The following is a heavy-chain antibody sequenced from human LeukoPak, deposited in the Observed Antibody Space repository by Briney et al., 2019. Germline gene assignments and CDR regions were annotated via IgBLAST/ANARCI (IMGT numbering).Heavy chain of an antibody. J-gene: IGHJ4*02. CDR2: ISSSGGTI. CDR1: GFTFSSYS. D-gene: IGHD5-18*01. V-gene: IGHV3-48*02. CDR3: ARERGYNYGYSDY. Sequence: QSGESLRLSCAASGFTFSSYSMNWVRQAPGKGLEWVSYISSSGGTIYDADSVRGRFTISRDNAKNSLYLQMNSLRDEDTAVYYCARERGYNYGYSDYWGQGTLVTVSS.